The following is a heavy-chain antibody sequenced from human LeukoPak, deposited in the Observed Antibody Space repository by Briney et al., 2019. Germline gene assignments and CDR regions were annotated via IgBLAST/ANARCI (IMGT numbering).Heavy chain of an antibody. CDR1: GGSISSYY. CDR3: ARSSGYSSSWYSYYYYMDV. J-gene: IGHJ6*03. D-gene: IGHD6-13*01. CDR2: IYTSGST. V-gene: IGHV4-4*09. Sequence: SETLSLTCTVSGGSISSYYWSWIRQPPGKGLEWIGYIYTSGSTNYNPSLKSRVTISVDTSKNQFSLKLSSVTAADTAVYYCARSSGYSSSWYSYYYYMDVWGKGTTVTASS.